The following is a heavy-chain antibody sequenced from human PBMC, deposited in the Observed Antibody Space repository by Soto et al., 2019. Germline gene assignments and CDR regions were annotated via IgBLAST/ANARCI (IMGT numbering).Heavy chain of an antibody. CDR3: ARIADCSTTSCSFPSRFHIRGYYYYYGLDV. J-gene: IGHJ6*02. D-gene: IGHD2-2*01. V-gene: IGHV1-18*01. CDR2: ISAYNGNS. CDR1: GYTYTSYG. Sequence: ASVKVSCKASGYTYTSYGISWVRQAPGQGLEWVGWISAYNGNSNYAQKYHGRVTMTTDTSTNTAYMEMSSLRSDDTAVYYCARIADCSTTSCSFPSRFHIRGYYYYYGLDVWGQGTTVTVSS.